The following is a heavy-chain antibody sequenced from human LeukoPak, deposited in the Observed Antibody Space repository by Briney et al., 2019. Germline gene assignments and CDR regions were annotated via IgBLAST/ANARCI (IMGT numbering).Heavy chain of an antibody. V-gene: IGHV3-30*04. CDR2: ISYDGSNK. Sequence: PGGSLRLSCAASGFTFSSYAMHWVRQAPGKGLEWVAVISYDGSNKYYADSVKGRFTISRDNSKNTLYLQMNSLRAEDTAVYYCAKYYRGYSYGSGDYFDYWGQGTLVTVSS. J-gene: IGHJ4*02. D-gene: IGHD5-18*01. CDR3: AKYYRGYSYGSGDYFDY. CDR1: GFTFSSYA.